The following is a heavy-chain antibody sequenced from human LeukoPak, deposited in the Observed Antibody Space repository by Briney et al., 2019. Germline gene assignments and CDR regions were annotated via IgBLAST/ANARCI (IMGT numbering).Heavy chain of an antibody. Sequence: GGSLRLSCAASGFTFSSYGMNWVRQAPGKGLEWVSSISSSSSYIYYADSVKGRFTISRDNAKNSLYLQMNSLRAEDTAVYYCARASLSFGELGPGWFDPWGQGTLVTVSS. V-gene: IGHV3-21*04. CDR1: GFTFSSYG. D-gene: IGHD3-10*01. CDR3: ARASLSFGELGPGWFDP. CDR2: ISSSSSYI. J-gene: IGHJ5*02.